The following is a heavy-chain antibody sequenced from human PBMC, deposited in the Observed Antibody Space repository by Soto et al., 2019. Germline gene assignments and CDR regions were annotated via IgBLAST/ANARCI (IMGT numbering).Heavy chain of an antibody. CDR1: GFTFSSYG. D-gene: IGHD6-19*01. Sequence: PGGSLRLSCAASGFTFSSYGMHWVRQAPGKGLEWVAVISYDGSNKYYADSVKGRFTISRDNSKNTLYLQMNSLRAEDTAVYYCAKETSGWYVGYYYGMDVWGQGTTVTVSS. J-gene: IGHJ6*02. CDR3: AKETSGWYVGYYYGMDV. CDR2: ISYDGSNK. V-gene: IGHV3-30*18.